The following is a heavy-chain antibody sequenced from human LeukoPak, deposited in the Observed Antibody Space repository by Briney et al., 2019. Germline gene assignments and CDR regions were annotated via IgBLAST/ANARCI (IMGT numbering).Heavy chain of an antibody. CDR3: AREGYTYGYTVGQDY. J-gene: IGHJ4*01. CDR2: INTYGTTT. D-gene: IGHD5-18*01. V-gene: IGHV3-74*01. Sequence: GGSLRLSCAASGFTFSSYWMHWVRQAPGKGLVWVSRINTYGTTTAYADSVKGRFTISRDNAKNTVFLQMSSLRAEDSGVYYCAREGYTYGYTVGQDYWGHGTLVTVSS. CDR1: GFTFSSYW.